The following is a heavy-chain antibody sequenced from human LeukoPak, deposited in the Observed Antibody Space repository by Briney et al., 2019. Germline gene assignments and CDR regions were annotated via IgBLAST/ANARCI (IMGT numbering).Heavy chain of an antibody. D-gene: IGHD2-21*02. J-gene: IGHJ4*02. V-gene: IGHV3-21*06. CDR2: ISSSASI. CDR1: GFTFSSYS. Sequence: GGSLRLSCAASGFTFSSYSMSWVRQAPGKGLEWVSSISSSASIFYADSVKGRFTLSRDNAENSLYLQMNSLRAEDTAVYFCARSAAGASYDCWGQGTLVTVSS. CDR3: ARSAAGASYDC.